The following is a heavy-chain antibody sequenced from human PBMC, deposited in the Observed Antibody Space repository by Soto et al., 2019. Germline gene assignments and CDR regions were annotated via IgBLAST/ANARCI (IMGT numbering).Heavy chain of an antibody. CDR2: IRRIAYGGTT. Sequence: GGSLRLSCSASGFNFAAYTMSWVRLTPGKGLEWVGFIRRIAYGGTTDYAASVKGRFTISRDDSRKIVYLQMSRLKIEDTAVYYCYSYLAIDFDSWGQGTLVTVSS. D-gene: IGHD5-18*01. V-gene: IGHV3-49*04. CDR3: YSYLAIDFDS. CDR1: GFNFAAYT. J-gene: IGHJ4*02.